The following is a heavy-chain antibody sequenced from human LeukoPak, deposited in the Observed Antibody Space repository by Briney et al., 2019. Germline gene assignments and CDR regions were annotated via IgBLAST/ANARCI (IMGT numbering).Heavy chain of an antibody. J-gene: IGHJ3*02. CDR1: GFTFSDYY. V-gene: IGHV3-74*01. Sequence: GGSLRLSCAVFGFTFSDYYMSWIRQAPGKGLVWVSRINSDGSSTSYADSVKGRFTISRDNAKNTLYVQMNSLRAEDTAVYYCSTGSGHAFDIWGRGTMVTVSS. D-gene: IGHD3-10*01. CDR3: STGSGHAFDI. CDR2: INSDGSST.